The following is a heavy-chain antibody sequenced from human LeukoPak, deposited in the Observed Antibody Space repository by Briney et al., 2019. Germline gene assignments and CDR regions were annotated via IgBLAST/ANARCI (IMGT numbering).Heavy chain of an antibody. CDR2: ISGSGGST. D-gene: IGHD3-3*01. V-gene: IGHV3-23*01. CDR1: GFTFSSYA. J-gene: IGHJ4*02. Sequence: GGSLRLSCAASGFTFSSYAMSWVRQAPGKGLEWVSAISGSGGSTYYADSVKGRFTISRDNSKNALYLQMNSLRAEDTAVYYCAKRPDFWSGYFTFDYWGQGTLVTVSS. CDR3: AKRPDFWSGYFTFDY.